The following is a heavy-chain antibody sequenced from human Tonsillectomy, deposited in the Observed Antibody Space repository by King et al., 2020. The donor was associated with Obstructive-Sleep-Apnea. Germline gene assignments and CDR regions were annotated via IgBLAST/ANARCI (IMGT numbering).Heavy chain of an antibody. D-gene: IGHD3-22*01. CDR1: GYSFTSYW. CDR3: ARLNYDSSGYYRLFDY. J-gene: IGHJ4*02. V-gene: IGHV5-10-1*01. CDR2: VDPSDSYT. Sequence: QLVQSGAEVKKPGESLRISCVCSGYSFTSYWITWVRQMPGKGLEWMGRVDPSDSYTNYSPSFQGHVTTSADKSGCTAYLQWSSLKASDTAMYYCARLNYDSSGYYRLFDYWGQGTLVTVSS.